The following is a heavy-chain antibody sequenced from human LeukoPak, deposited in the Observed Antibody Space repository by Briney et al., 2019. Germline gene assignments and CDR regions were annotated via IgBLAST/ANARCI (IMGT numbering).Heavy chain of an antibody. CDR3: AKAFAFVGANFFDY. Sequence: QTGGSLRLSCAASGFTFSIYAMSWVRQAPGKGLEWVSAIGDTTYYADSVEGRFTISRDNSKNTLYLQMNSLRAEDAAIYYRAKAFAFVGANFFDYWGQGTLVTVSS. CDR1: GFTFSIYA. J-gene: IGHJ4*02. D-gene: IGHD1-26*01. CDR2: IGDTT. V-gene: IGHV3-23*01.